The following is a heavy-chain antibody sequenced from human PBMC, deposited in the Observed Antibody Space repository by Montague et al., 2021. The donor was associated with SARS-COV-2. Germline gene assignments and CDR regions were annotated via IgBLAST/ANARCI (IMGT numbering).Heavy chain of an antibody. CDR2: IDWDDDK. Sequence: VKPTQTLTLTCTFSGFSLSTSGMCVSWIRQPPGKALEWLARIDWDDDKYYSTSLKTRLTISKDTSKNQVVLTMTNMDPVDTATYYCARRTYDILTGYDYGMDVWSQGTTVTVSS. CDR1: GFSLSTSGMC. CDR3: ARRTYDILTGYDYGMDV. D-gene: IGHD3-9*01. V-gene: IGHV2-70*11. J-gene: IGHJ6*02.